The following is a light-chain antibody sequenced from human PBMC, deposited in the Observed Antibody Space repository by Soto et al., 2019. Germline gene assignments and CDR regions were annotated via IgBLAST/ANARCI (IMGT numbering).Light chain of an antibody. CDR1: SSDVGGHNY. V-gene: IGLV2-11*01. CDR3: CSFAGGLFV. Sequence: QSVLTQPRSVSGSPGQSVTISCTGTSSDVGGHNYVSWYQQPPGKAPKLMINDVTERPSGVPARFSGSKSGNTASLTISGLQAEDEADYYCCSFAGGLFVFGTGTKVTVL. CDR2: DVT. J-gene: IGLJ1*01.